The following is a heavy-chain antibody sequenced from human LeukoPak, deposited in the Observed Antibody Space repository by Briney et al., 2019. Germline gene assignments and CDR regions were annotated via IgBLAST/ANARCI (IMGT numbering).Heavy chain of an antibody. J-gene: IGHJ5*02. D-gene: IGHD5-24*01. CDR2: IYYSGST. V-gene: IGHV4-31*03. CDR3: ARHTAEKYNWFDR. Sequence: SQTLSLTCTVSGGSISSGGYYWSWIRQHPGKGLEWIGYIYYSGSTYYNPSLKSRVTISVDTSKNQFSLKLNSVTAAGTAVYYCARHTAEKYNWFDRWGQGTLVTVSS. CDR1: GGSISSGGYY.